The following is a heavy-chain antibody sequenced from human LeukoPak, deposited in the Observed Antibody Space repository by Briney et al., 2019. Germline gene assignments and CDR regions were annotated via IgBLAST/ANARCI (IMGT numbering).Heavy chain of an antibody. CDR1: GYTFTNCG. Sequence: GASVKVSCKASGYTFTNCGIGWVRQAPGQGLEWMGWINPNSGGTNYAQKFQGRVTMTSDTSISTAYMDLSRLRSDDTAVYYCARGDYAESLDYWGQGTLVTVSS. D-gene: IGHD4-17*01. CDR3: ARGDYAESLDY. V-gene: IGHV1-2*02. J-gene: IGHJ4*02. CDR2: INPNSGGT.